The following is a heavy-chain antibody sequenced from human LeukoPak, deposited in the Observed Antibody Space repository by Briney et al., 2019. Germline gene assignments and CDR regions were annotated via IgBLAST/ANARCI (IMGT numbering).Heavy chain of an antibody. CDR1: GFTFSSYA. V-gene: IGHV3-30-3*01. CDR2: ISYDGSNK. D-gene: IGHD1-26*01. J-gene: IGHJ4*02. CDR3: ARDPHRGGSYYGGYYFDY. Sequence: GGSLRLSCAASGFTFSSYAMHWVRQAPGKGLEWVAVISYDGSNKYYADSVKGRFTISRDNSKNTLYLQMNSLRAEDTAVYYCARDPHRGGSYYGGYYFDYWGQGTLVTVSS.